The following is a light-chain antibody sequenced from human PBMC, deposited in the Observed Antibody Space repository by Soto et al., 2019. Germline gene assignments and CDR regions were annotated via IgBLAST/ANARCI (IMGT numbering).Light chain of an antibody. V-gene: IGKV3-20*01. CDR1: QSVSSNY. Sequence: ETVLTQSPGTLSLSPGERATLSCRASQSVSSNYLAWYQQKPGQAPRLLIYGASSRATGIPDRFSGSGSGTDFTLTISRLEPEDFAVYYCQQYGSSPQTFGQGTKVE. CDR3: QQYGSSPQT. CDR2: GAS. J-gene: IGKJ1*01.